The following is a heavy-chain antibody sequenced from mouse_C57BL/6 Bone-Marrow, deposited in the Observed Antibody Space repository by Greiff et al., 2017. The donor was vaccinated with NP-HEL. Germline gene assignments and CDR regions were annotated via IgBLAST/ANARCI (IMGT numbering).Heavy chain of an antibody. V-gene: IGHV1-26*01. Sequence: EVQLQQSGPELVKPGASVKISCKASGYTFTDYYMNWVKQSHGKSLEWIGDINPNNGGTSYNQKFKGKATLTVDKSSSTAYMELRSLTSEDSAVYYCAREGYYYGGYFDVWGTGTTVTVSS. CDR2: INPNNGGT. CDR1: GYTFTDYY. J-gene: IGHJ1*03. CDR3: AREGYYYGGYFDV. D-gene: IGHD1-1*01.